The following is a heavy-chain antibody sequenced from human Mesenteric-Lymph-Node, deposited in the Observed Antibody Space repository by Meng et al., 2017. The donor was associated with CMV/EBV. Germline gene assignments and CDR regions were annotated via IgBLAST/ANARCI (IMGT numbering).Heavy chain of an antibody. V-gene: IGHV3-21*01. J-gene: IGHJ2*01. CDR1: GLTFSGYT. D-gene: IGHD5-18*01. CDR3: ATGYTYGYHWYFGL. CDR2: ITDSGTYK. Sequence: GESLKISCAASGLTFSGYTMNWVRQAPGKGLEWVSSITDSGTYKYFADSMKGRFTISRDNDKNSLFLQMNNLRTEDTAVYYCATGYTYGYHWYFGLWGRGTLVTVSS.